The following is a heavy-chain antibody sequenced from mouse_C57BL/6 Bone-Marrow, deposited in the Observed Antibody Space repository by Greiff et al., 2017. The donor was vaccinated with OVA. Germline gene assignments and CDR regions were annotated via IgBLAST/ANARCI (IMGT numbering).Heavy chain of an antibody. V-gene: IGHV14-4*01. CDR3: TTVYYSNYYAMDY. CDR2: IDPENGDT. J-gene: IGHJ4*01. D-gene: IGHD2-5*01. CDR1: GFNIKDDY. Sequence: VHVKQSGAELVRPGASVKLSCTASGFNIKDDYMHWVKQRPEQGLEWIGWIDPENGDTEYASKFQGKATITADTSSNTAYLQLSSLTSEDTAVYYCTTVYYSNYYAMDYWGQGTSVTVSS.